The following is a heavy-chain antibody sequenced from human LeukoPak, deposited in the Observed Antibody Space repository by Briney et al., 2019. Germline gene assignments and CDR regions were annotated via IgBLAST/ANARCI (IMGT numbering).Heavy chain of an antibody. J-gene: IGHJ4*02. V-gene: IGHV1-58*01. CDR2: IVVGSGNT. Sequence: SVKVSCKASGLTFTSSAVQWVRQARGQRLEWIGWIVVGSGNTNYAQKFQERVTITRDMSTSTAYMELSSLRSEDTAVYYCAAGSDYDFWSGYYTFFDYWGQGTLVTVSS. D-gene: IGHD3-3*01. CDR3: AAGSDYDFWSGYYTFFDY. CDR1: GLTFTSSA.